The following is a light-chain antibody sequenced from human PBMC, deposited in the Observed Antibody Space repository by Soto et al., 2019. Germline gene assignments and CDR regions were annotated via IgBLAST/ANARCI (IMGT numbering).Light chain of an antibody. CDR3: QQYGSSPWT. V-gene: IGKV3-20*01. J-gene: IGKJ1*01. CDR2: GAS. CDR1: QIISSY. Sequence: EIVLTQSPATLSLSPGQRATLSCRGSQIISSYLAWYQQKPGQAPRLLIYGASSRATGIPDRFSGSGSGTDFTLTISRLEPEDFAVYYCQQYGSSPWTFGQGTKVDIK.